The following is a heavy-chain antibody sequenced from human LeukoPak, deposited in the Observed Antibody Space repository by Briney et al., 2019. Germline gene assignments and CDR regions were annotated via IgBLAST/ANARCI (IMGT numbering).Heavy chain of an antibody. D-gene: IGHD6-6*01. V-gene: IGHV1-58*02. CDR3: ARSAPSGRNFDY. J-gene: IGHJ4*02. CDR2: IVVGSGNT. CDR1: GFTFTSSA. Sequence: GASVKVSCKASGFTFTSSAMQWVRQARGQRLEWIGWIVVGSGNTNYAQKFQERVTMTRDTSISTAYMELSSLRSEDTAVYYCARSAPSGRNFDYWGQGTLVTVSS.